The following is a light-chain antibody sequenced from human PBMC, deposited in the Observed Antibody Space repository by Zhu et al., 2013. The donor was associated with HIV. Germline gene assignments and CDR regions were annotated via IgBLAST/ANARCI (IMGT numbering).Light chain of an antibody. J-gene: IGKJ3*01. Sequence: EVVLTQSPGTLSVSPGERVTLSCRASQTVRSRYLAWYQHKSGQAPRLLIYGASTRATGIPARFSGSGSGTEFALTVYGLQPEDSATYYCQQTKSYPFSFGPGTKVDVK. CDR2: GAS. CDR1: QTVRSRY. CDR3: QQTKSYPFS. V-gene: IGKV3-15*01.